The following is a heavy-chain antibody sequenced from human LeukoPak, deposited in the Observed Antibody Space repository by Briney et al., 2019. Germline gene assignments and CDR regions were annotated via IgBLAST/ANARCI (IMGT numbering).Heavy chain of an antibody. CDR2: INPNSGGT. D-gene: IGHD3-22*01. Sequence: ASVKVSCKASGYTFTGYYMHWVRQAPGQGLEWMGWINPNSGGTNYAQKFQGRVTMTRDTSISTAYMELSRLRSDDTAVYYCARVRYYYDSSGYYDEYFQHWGQGTLVTVSS. CDR1: GYTFTGYY. CDR3: ARVRYYYDSSGYYDEYFQH. V-gene: IGHV1-2*02. J-gene: IGHJ1*01.